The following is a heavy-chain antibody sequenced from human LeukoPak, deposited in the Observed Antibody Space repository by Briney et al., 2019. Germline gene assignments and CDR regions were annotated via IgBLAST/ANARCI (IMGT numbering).Heavy chain of an antibody. Sequence: SETLSLTCTVSGGSISSYYWSWIRQPPEKGLEWIGYIYYSGSTNYNPSLKSRVTISVDTSKNQFSLKLSSVTAADTAVYYCARHDGSGWSDYWGQGTLVTVSS. V-gene: IGHV4-59*08. CDR1: GGSISSYY. J-gene: IGHJ4*02. CDR2: IYYSGST. CDR3: ARHDGSGWSDY. D-gene: IGHD6-19*01.